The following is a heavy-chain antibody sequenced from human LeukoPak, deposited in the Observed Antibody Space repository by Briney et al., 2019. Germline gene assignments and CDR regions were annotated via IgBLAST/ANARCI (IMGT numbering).Heavy chain of an antibody. CDR3: ARAFHGSGYYYYGMDV. D-gene: IGHD3-10*01. V-gene: IGHV3-33*01. Sequence: GGSLRLSCAASGFTFSSYGMHWVRQAPGKGLEWVAVIWYDGSNKCYADSVKGRFTISRDNSKNTLYLQMNSLRAEDTAVYYCARAFHGSGYYYYGMDVWGQGTTVTVSS. CDR2: IWYDGSNK. J-gene: IGHJ6*02. CDR1: GFTFSSYG.